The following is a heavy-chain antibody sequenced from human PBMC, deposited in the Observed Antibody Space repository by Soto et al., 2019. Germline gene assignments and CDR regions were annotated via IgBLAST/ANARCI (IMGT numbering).Heavy chain of an antibody. D-gene: IGHD5-12*01. Sequence: GGSLRLSCAASGFAFSSYATSWVRQAPGKGLEWVSAISGSGAYTYYADSVKGRFTVSRDNSKNTLYLQMNSLRAEDTAIYYCAKDRNGYSGFGLDYWGHGTLVTVSS. J-gene: IGHJ4*01. V-gene: IGHV3-23*01. CDR2: ISGSGAYT. CDR1: GFAFSSYA. CDR3: AKDRNGYSGFGLDY.